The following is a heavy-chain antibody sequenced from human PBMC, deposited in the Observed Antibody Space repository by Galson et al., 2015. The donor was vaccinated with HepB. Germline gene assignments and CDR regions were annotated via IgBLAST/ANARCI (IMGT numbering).Heavy chain of an antibody. CDR2: ISAYNGNT. V-gene: IGHV1-18*01. CDR3: ARDGAGVTIFGVVHYYYYYMDV. J-gene: IGHJ6*03. D-gene: IGHD3-3*01. CDR1: GYTFTSYG. Sequence: VKVSCKASGYTFTSYGISWVRQAPGQGLEWMGWISAYNGNTNYAQKLQGRVTMTTDTSTSTAYMELRSLRSDDTAVYYCARDGAGVTIFGVVHYYYYYMDVWGKGTTVTVSS.